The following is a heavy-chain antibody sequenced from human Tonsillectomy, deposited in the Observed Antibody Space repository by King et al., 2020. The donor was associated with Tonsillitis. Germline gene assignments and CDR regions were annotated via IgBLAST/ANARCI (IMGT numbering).Heavy chain of an antibody. J-gene: IGHJ4*02. V-gene: IGHV3-21*01. D-gene: IGHD5-18*01. Sequence: VQLVESGGGLVKPGGSLRLSCAASGFTFSSYSMNRVRQAPGKGLEWVSSISSSSSYIYYADSVKGRFTISRDNAKNSLYLQMNSLRAEDTAVYYCARSTYYSYGYVYWGQGTLVTVSS. CDR1: GFTFSSYS. CDR2: ISSSSSYI. CDR3: ARSTYYSYGYVY.